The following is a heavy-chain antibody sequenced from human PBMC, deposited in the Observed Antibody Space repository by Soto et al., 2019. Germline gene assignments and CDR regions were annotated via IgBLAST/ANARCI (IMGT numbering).Heavy chain of an antibody. CDR1: GFTFNTYS. CDR2: ISTSSTTI. J-gene: IGHJ2*01. V-gene: IGHV3-48*01. Sequence: GGPLRLSCAASGFTFNTYSMNWVRQAPGKGLEWVSYISTSSTTIYYADSVKGRFTISRDNAKNSLYLQMNSLRAEDAALYYCTRSYYSGGSCYSLKYFGLWGRGTLVTVSS. D-gene: IGHD2-15*01. CDR3: TRSYYSGGSCYSLKYFGL.